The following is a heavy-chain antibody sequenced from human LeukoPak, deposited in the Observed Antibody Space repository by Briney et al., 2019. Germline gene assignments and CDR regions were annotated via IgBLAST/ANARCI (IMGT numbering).Heavy chain of an antibody. CDR3: ASDSYSSSSYYFDY. J-gene: IGHJ4*02. CDR1: GFTFSNYA. Sequence: GRSLRLSCAASGFTFSNYAMHWVRQAPGKGLEWVAVISYDGSNKYYADSVKGRFTISRDNSMNTLFLQMNSLRAEDTAVYYCASDSYSSSSYYFDYWGQGALVTVSS. CDR2: ISYDGSNK. D-gene: IGHD6-6*01. V-gene: IGHV3-30*01.